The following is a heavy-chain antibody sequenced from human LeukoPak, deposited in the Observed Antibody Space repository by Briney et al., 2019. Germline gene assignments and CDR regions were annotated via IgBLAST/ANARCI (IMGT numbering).Heavy chain of an antibody. D-gene: IGHD2-2*01. Sequence: GGTLRLSCAASGFTFSSYGMSWVRQAPGKGLEWVAFIRYDGSNKYYADSVKGRFTISRDNSKNTLYLQMDSLRAEDTAVYYCAKGVPPVAGYFDYWGQGTLVTVSS. J-gene: IGHJ4*02. CDR3: AKGVPPVAGYFDY. CDR1: GFTFSSYG. V-gene: IGHV3-30*02. CDR2: IRYDGSNK.